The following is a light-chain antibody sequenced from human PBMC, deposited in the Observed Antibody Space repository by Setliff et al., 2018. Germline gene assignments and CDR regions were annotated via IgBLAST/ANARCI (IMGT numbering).Light chain of an antibody. V-gene: IGLV2-23*01. CDR1: SSDVGSYNL. CDR3: CSYAGSSPYV. J-gene: IGLJ1*01. CDR2: EGS. Sequence: SALTQPASVFGSPGQSITISCTGTSSDVGSYNLVSWYQQHPGKAPKLMIYEGSKRPSGISNRFSGSKSSNTASLTISGLQAEDEADYYCCSYAGSSPYVFGTGTKVTVL.